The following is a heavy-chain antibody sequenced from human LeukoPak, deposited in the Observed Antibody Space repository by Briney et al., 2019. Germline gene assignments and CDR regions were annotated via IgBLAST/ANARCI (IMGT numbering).Heavy chain of an antibody. V-gene: IGHV4-38-2*02. CDR3: ARDLTITMIAAFDI. J-gene: IGHJ3*02. CDR1: GYSISSGYY. Sequence: SETLSLTCTVSGYSISSGYYWGWIRQPPGKGLEWIGSIYHSGSTYYNPSLKSRVTISVDTSKNQFSLKLSSVTAADTAVYYCARDLTITMIAAFDIWGQGTMVTVSS. CDR2: IYHSGST. D-gene: IGHD3-22*01.